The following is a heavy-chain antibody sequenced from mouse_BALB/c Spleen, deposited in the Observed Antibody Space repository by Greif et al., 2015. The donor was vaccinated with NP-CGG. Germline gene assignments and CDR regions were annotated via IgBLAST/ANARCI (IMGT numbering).Heavy chain of an antibody. V-gene: IGHV1S130*01. D-gene: IGHD4-1*01. Sequence: QVQLKDSGSVLVRPGASVKLSCKASGYTFTSSWTHWAKQRPGQGLEWIGEIHPNSGNTNYNEKFKGKATLTVDTSSSTAYVDLSSLTSEDSAVYYCARDWYFDYWGQGTTLTVSS. CDR3: ARDWYFDY. CDR1: GYTFTSSW. J-gene: IGHJ2*01. CDR2: IHPNSGNT.